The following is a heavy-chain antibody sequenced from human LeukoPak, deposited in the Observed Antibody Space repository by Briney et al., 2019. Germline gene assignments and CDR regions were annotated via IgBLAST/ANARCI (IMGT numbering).Heavy chain of an antibody. Sequence: PGGSLRLSCAASGFTFNTYAMAWVRQAPGKGLEWVSDISGTGDTTYYADSVKGRFTISRDNAKNSLYLQMNSLRAEDTAVYYCARDGKRWLHGGGFDYWGQGTLVTVSS. CDR2: ISGTGDTT. J-gene: IGHJ4*02. V-gene: IGHV3-23*01. D-gene: IGHD5-24*01. CDR3: ARDGKRWLHGGGFDY. CDR1: GFTFNTYA.